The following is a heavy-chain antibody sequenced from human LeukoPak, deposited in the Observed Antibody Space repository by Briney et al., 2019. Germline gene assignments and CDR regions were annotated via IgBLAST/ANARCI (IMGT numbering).Heavy chain of an antibody. J-gene: IGHJ4*02. D-gene: IGHD3-22*01. CDR1: GFTFSSYS. Sequence: GGSLRLSCAASGFTFSSYSMNWVRQAPGRGRGGVSSISVSGGTIYYADSVKGRFTISRDNDKNSLYLQMNSLRAEDTAVYYCARGGRVPPSYYYDSSGYHRRFDYWGQGTLVTVSS. V-gene: IGHV3-48*04. CDR3: ARGGRVPPSYYYDSSGYHRRFDY. CDR2: ISVSGGTI.